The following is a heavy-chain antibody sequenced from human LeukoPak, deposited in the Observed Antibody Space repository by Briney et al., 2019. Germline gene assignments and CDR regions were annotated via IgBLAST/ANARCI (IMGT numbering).Heavy chain of an antibody. D-gene: IGHD4-17*01. Sequence: PSETLSLTCTVSGGSISSHYWSWIRQPPGKGLEWIGYIYYSGSTYYNPSLKSRVTISVDTSKNQFSLKLSSVTAADTAVYYCARDSHRHHGDLDYWGQGTLVTVSS. J-gene: IGHJ4*02. V-gene: IGHV4-59*11. CDR2: IYYSGST. CDR3: ARDSHRHHGDLDY. CDR1: GGSISSHY.